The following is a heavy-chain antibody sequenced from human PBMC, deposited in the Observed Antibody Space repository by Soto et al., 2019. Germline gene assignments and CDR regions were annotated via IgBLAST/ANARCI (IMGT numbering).Heavy chain of an antibody. CDR1: GYTLTELS. CDR2: FDPEDGET. J-gene: IGHJ4*02. Sequence: ASVKVSCKGSGYTLTELSMHWVRQAPGKGLEWMGGFDPEDGETIYAQKFQGRVTMTEDTSTDTAYMELSSLRSEDTAVYYCATDLCYATPASDYWGQGTLVTVYS. D-gene: IGHD2-2*01. CDR3: ATDLCYATPASDY. V-gene: IGHV1-24*01.